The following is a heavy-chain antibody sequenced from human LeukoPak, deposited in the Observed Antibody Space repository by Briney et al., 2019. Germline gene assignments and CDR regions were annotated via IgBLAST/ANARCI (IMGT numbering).Heavy chain of an antibody. D-gene: IGHD6-19*01. CDR2: IYCSGST. J-gene: IGHJ4*02. V-gene: IGHV4-39*01. Sequence: PGTLSLTCTVSGGSISSSSYYWGWLRQPPGKGLEWIGSIYCSGSTYYNPSLKSRVTISVDTSTHQFSLKLSSVTAADTAVYYCATTVAGAGFDYWGQGTLVTVS. CDR1: GGSISSSSYY. CDR3: ATTVAGAGFDY.